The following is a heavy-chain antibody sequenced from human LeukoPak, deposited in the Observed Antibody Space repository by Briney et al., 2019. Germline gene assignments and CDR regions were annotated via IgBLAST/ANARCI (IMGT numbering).Heavy chain of an antibody. CDR1: GYTFTGYY. V-gene: IGHV1-2*02. Sequence: ASVKVSCKASGYTFTGYYLHWVRQAPGQGLEWMGWILPSSGGPYYAQKFQGRITMSRDTSISTAYMELSSLTSDDTAVYYCVRKGEKDGDYDYWGQGALVTVSS. J-gene: IGHJ4*02. D-gene: IGHD4-17*01. CDR2: ILPSSGGP. CDR3: VRKGEKDGDYDY.